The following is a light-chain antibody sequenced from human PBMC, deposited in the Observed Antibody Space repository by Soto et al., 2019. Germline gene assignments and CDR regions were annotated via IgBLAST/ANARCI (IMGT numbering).Light chain of an antibody. CDR1: QSVSSSY. Sequence: EIVLTQSPGTLSLSAGERATLSCRASQSVSSSYLAWYQQKPAQAPRLLIYGASSRATGMPDRFSGSVSGTDFTLTISSREPEDYEVYYCQQYGSSPPYTFGQGTKLEIK. V-gene: IGKV3-20*01. CDR3: QQYGSSPPYT. CDR2: GAS. J-gene: IGKJ2*01.